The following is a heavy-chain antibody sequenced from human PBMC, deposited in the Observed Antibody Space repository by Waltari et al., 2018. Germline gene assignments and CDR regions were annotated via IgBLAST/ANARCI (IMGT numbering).Heavy chain of an antibody. CDR1: GGTFSSYA. CDR2: IIPIFGTA. Sequence: QVQLVQSGAEVKKPGSSVKVSCKASGGTFSSYAISWVRQAPGQGLEWMGRIIPIFGTANYAQKFQGRVTITADKSTSTAYMELSSLRSEDTAVYYCATGRGDEIDYGGNRLFDYWGQGTLVTVSS. CDR3: ATGRGDEIDYGGNRLFDY. D-gene: IGHD4-17*01. V-gene: IGHV1-69*08. J-gene: IGHJ4*02.